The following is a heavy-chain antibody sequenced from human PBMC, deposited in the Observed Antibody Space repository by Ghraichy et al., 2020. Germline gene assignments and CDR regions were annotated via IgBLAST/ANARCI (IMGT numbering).Heavy chain of an antibody. Sequence: GGSLRLSCAASGFTFSSYGMHWVRQAPGKGLEWVAVISYDGSNKYYADSVKGRFTISRDNSKNTLYLQMNSLRAEDTAVYYCAKDRAYYGSGSPDYWGQGTLVTVSS. D-gene: IGHD3-10*01. V-gene: IGHV3-30*18. CDR3: AKDRAYYGSGSPDY. CDR2: ISYDGSNK. J-gene: IGHJ4*02. CDR1: GFTFSSYG.